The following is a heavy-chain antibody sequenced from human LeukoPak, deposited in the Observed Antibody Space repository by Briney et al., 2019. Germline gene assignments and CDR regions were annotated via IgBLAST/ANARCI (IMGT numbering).Heavy chain of an antibody. V-gene: IGHV3-74*01. CDR1: GFTFSSYW. Sequence: GGSLRLSCAASGFTFSSYWMHWVRQAPGKGLVWVSRINSDGSSTSYADSVKGRFTISRDNAKNTLYLQMNSLRAEDTAVYYCARDNYYDSSGYYYYYYYMDVWGKGTTVTVSS. D-gene: IGHD3-22*01. J-gene: IGHJ6*03. CDR2: INSDGSST. CDR3: ARDNYYDSSGYYYYYYYMDV.